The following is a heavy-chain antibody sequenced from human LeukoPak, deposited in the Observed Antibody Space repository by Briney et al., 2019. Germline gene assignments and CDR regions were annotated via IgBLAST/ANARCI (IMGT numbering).Heavy chain of an antibody. J-gene: IGHJ4*02. CDR2: ISYSGST. Sequence: SETLSLTCAVYGGSFYGSYWSWIRQPPGKGLEWIGHISYSGSTNYNPSLKSRVTISVDTSKNQFSLRLSSVTAADTAVYYCARDGEGDEGWDYWGQGTLVTVSS. D-gene: IGHD7-27*01. CDR1: GGSFYGSY. CDR3: ARDGEGDEGWDY. V-gene: IGHV4-59*01.